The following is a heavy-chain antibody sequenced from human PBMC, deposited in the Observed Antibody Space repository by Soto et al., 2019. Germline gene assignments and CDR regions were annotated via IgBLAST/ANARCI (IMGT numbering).Heavy chain of an antibody. J-gene: IGHJ6*02. CDR3: ARVLTDYYFYGMDV. CDR2: IRSSSAAI. Sequence: LRLSCAASGFTFSSYSMSWVRQAPGKGLEWVSYIRSSSAAIYYADSVKGRFTISRDNAKNSLYLQMNSLRDEDTAVYYCARVLTDYYFYGMDVWGQGTTVTVSS. V-gene: IGHV3-48*02. CDR1: GFTFSSYS.